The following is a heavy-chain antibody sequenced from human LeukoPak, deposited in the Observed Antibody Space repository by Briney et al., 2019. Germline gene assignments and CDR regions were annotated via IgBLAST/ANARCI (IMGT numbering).Heavy chain of an antibody. D-gene: IGHD6-13*01. Sequence: ASVKVSCKASGYTFTGYYMHWVRQAPGQGLEWMGWINPNSGGTNYAQKFQGRVTMTRDTSISTAYMELSRLRSDDTAVYYCARVEQQLVPPYYYYGMDVWGQGTTVTVSS. CDR1: GYTFTGYY. V-gene: IGHV1-2*02. CDR3: ARVEQQLVPPYYYYGMDV. CDR2: INPNSGGT. J-gene: IGHJ6*02.